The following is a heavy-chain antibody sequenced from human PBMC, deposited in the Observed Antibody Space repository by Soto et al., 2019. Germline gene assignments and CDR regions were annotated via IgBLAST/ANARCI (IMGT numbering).Heavy chain of an antibody. V-gene: IGHV1-18*01. Sequence: QVQLVQSGAEVKKPGTSLKVSCKASGYTFSNEAITWVRQAPGQGLEWMGWVSAYNGNTNYAQKFKGRVTMTTDTSTSTAYMEVRSLRYDDTAVYFCARAXXYYWXYM. CDR3: ARAXXYYWXYM. CDR2: VSAYNGNT. CDR1: GYTFSNEA. J-gene: IGHJ6*03.